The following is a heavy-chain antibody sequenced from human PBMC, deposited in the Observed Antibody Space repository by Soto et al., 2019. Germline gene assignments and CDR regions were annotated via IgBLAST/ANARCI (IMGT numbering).Heavy chain of an antibody. CDR1: GYTFTSYY. CDR3: ARDLPPVDS. CDR2: ISAYNGNT. V-gene: IGHV1-18*01. J-gene: IGHJ4*02. Sequence: QVQLVQSGAEVKKPGASVKVSCKASGYTFTSYYISWVRQAPGQGLEWMGWISAYNGNTNYAQKLQGRVTMTTDTSTSTASTALRSPSSAATAVYYCARDLPPVDSWGQGTLVTVSS.